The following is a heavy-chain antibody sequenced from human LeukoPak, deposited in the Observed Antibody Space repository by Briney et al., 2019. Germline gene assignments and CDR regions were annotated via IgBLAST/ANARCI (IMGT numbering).Heavy chain of an antibody. CDR1: GGSISSYY. J-gene: IGHJ4*02. CDR2: IYYSGST. D-gene: IGHD6-19*01. V-gene: IGHV4-59*01. CDR3: ARGAGEYSSGWFDY. Sequence: SETLSLTCTVSGGSISSYYWSWIRQPPGKGLEWIGYIYYSGSTNYNPSLKSRVTISVDTSKNQFSLKLSSVTAADTAVYYCARGAGEYSSGWFDYWGQGTLVTVSS.